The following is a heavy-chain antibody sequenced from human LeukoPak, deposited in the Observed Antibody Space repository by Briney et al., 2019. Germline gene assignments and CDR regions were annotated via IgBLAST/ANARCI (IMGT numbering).Heavy chain of an antibody. CDR3: ASVHGYYDSSGYYHFFDY. Sequence: GASVKVSCKASGYTFTGYYMHWVRQAPGQGLEWMGRINPNSGGTNYAQKFQGRVTMTRDTSISTAYMELSRLRSDDTAVYYCASVHGYYDSSGYYHFFDYWGQGTLATVSS. CDR1: GYTFTGYY. D-gene: IGHD3-22*01. CDR2: INPNSGGT. V-gene: IGHV1-2*06. J-gene: IGHJ4*02.